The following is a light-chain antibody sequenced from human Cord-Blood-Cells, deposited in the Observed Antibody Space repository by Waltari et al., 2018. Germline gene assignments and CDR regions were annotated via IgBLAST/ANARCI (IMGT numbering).Light chain of an antibody. CDR1: QSISSW. CDR2: DAS. V-gene: IGKV1-5*01. CDR3: QQYNSYSWT. J-gene: IGKJ1*01. Sequence: DIQMTQSPSTLSASVGARVTITCRASQSISSWLPWYQQKPGKAPKLLIYDASSLESGVPSRFSGSGSGTEFTLTISSLQPDDFATYYCQQYNSYSWTFGQGTKVEIK.